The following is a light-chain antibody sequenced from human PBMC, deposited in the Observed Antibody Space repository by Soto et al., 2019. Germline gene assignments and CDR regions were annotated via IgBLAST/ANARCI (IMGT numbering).Light chain of an antibody. Sequence: QSALAQPASVSGSPGQSITISCAGTNRDVGGYNYVSWYQQYPGKAPKLIIYEVTYRPSGASNRFSGSKSGNTASLTISGLQAEDEADYYCSSYSSSSALDVIFGGGTKVTVL. V-gene: IGLV2-14*01. J-gene: IGLJ2*01. CDR2: EVT. CDR3: SSYSSSSALDVI. CDR1: NRDVGGYNY.